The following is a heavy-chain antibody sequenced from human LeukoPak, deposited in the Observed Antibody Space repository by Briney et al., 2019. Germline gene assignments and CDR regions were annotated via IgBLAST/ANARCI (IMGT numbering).Heavy chain of an antibody. D-gene: IGHD3-10*01. Sequence: PGGSLRLSCTASGFTFRSYAMSWVRQAPGKGLEWVSTISGGGGGTYYAGSVKGRFTISRDNSKNTLYLQMNSLRVEDTAVLYCAKDAVVRGVNGGGAKGYWGQGTLVTVSS. V-gene: IGHV3-23*01. CDR2: ISGGGGGT. CDR3: AKDAVVRGVNGGGAKGY. CDR1: GFTFRSYA. J-gene: IGHJ4*02.